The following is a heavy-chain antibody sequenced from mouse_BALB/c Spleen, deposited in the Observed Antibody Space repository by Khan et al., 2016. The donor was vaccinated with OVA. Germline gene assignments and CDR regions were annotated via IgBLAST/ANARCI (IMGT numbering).Heavy chain of an antibody. Sequence: EVELVESGGGVVKPGGSLKLSCSASGFTFSSFAMSWVRQTPEKRLEWVATISSGGHYTFYPDSVKGRFTISRDNARNTLYLQMSSLRSEDTAMXSCARSLVDYYAMDYWGQGTSVTVSS. J-gene: IGHJ4*01. D-gene: IGHD2-2*01. CDR1: GFTFSSFA. CDR2: ISSGGHYT. V-gene: IGHV5-9-3*01. CDR3: ARSLVDYYAMDY.